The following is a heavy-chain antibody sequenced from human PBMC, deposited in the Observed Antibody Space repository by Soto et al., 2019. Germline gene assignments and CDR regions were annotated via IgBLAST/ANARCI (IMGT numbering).Heavy chain of an antibody. CDR1: GYTFTSYG. D-gene: IGHD3-3*01. J-gene: IGHJ4*02. CDR3: AMGVIWIGYFTVDS. Sequence: SVKVSCKASGYTFTSYGISWVRQAPGQGLEWLGGFIPVYRTLNYAQKFQGRVTITADESTGTAYMTLSSLASDDTAVYYCAMGVIWIGYFTVDSWGQGTRVTVSS. V-gene: IGHV1-69*13. CDR2: FIPVYRTL.